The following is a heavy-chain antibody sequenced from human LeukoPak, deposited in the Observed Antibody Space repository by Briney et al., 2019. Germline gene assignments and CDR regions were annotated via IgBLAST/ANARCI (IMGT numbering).Heavy chain of an antibody. D-gene: IGHD3-22*01. Sequence: GGSLRLYCAASGFTFSSYGMHWVRQAPGKGLEWVVCIRYDGSNKYYADSGKGRFTISRDNSKNTRYLQMNSLRAEDTAVYYCAKDAHNYYDSSGYYDYWGQGTLVTVSS. CDR1: GFTFSSYG. V-gene: IGHV3-30*02. CDR3: AKDAHNYYDSSGYYDY. J-gene: IGHJ4*02. CDR2: IRYDGSNK.